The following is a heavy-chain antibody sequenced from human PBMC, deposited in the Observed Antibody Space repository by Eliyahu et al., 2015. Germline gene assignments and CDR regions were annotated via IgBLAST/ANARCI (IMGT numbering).Heavy chain of an antibody. CDR3: AKDRELDSSGWEVDYYYGMDV. J-gene: IGHJ6*02. CDR1: GFTFSSXA. CDR2: ISGSGGST. D-gene: IGHD6-19*01. V-gene: IGHV3-23*01. Sequence: EVQLLESGGGLVQPGGSLRLSCAASGFTFSSXAXXWVRQAPGKGLGWVSAISGSGGSTYYADSVKGRFTISRDNSKNTLYLQMNSLRAEDTAVYYCAKDRELDSSGWEVDYYYGMDVWGQGTTVTVSS.